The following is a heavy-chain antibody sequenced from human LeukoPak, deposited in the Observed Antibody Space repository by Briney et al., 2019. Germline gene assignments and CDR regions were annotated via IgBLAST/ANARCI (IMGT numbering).Heavy chain of an antibody. CDR2: INQDATEI. D-gene: IGHD6-25*01. Sequence: QTGGSLRLSCAASGFSFGSFWMTWVRQAPGKGLEWLANINQDATEIHYVDSVKGRFTISRDNTKNSLYLQMNTLRDDDSGIYYCARDAAIDYWGRGALVTVSS. J-gene: IGHJ4*01. CDR1: GFSFGSFW. V-gene: IGHV3-7*03. CDR3: ARDAAIDY.